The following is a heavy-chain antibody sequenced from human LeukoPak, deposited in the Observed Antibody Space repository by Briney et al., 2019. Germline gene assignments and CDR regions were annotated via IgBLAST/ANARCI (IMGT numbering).Heavy chain of an antibody. CDR3: ARVALGELLYDSLDY. J-gene: IGHJ4*02. D-gene: IGHD3-10*01. V-gene: IGHV3-21*01. Sequence: GGSLRLSCAASGFTFSSYSMNWVRQAPGKGLEWVSSISSSSSYIYYADSVKGRFTISRDNAKNSLYLQMNSLRAEDTAVYYCARVALGELLYDSLDYWGQGTLVTVSS. CDR1: GFTFSSYS. CDR2: ISSSSSYI.